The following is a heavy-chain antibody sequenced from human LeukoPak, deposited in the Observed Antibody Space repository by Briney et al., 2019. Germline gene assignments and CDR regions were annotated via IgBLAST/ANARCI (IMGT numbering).Heavy chain of an antibody. J-gene: IGHJ6*02. CDR3: ARKHGGRDGMDV. D-gene: IGHD2-15*01. CDR2: LNPNTLVT. CDR1: GYTFTDYY. Sequence: ASVKVSCRASGYTFTDYYMHWVRQAPGQGFEWMGWLNPNTLVTNYAQHFQGRVSMTWDTSISTGYMDLHSLTSDDTAAYYCARKHGGRDGMDVWGQGTTVTVSS. V-gene: IGHV1-2*02.